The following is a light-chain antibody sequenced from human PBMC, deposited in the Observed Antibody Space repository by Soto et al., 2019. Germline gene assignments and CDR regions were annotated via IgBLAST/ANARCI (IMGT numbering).Light chain of an antibody. CDR3: AAWDDSLNGHWV. J-gene: IGLJ3*02. Sequence: QSALTQPPSASGTPGQRVTISCSGSSSNIGSNTVNWYQQLPGTAPKLLIYSNNQRPSGVPVRFSGSKSGTSASLAISGLQSEDEADYYCAAWDDSLNGHWVFGGGTKLTVL. V-gene: IGLV1-44*01. CDR1: SSNIGSNT. CDR2: SNN.